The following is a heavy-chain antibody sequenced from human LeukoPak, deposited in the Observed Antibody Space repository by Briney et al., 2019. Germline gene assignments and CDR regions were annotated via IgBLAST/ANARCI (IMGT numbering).Heavy chain of an antibody. J-gene: IGHJ4*02. V-gene: IGHV3-23*01. Sequence: GGSLRLSCAASGFTFGSYAMSWVRQAPGKGLEWVSVINTSGGTTYYADSVKGRFTISRDNSKNTLFLQMNSLRAEDTAVYYCAKGLISTWYDYWGQGTLVTVSS. CDR1: GFTFGSYA. CDR3: AKGLISTWYDY. D-gene: IGHD6-13*01. CDR2: INTSGGTT.